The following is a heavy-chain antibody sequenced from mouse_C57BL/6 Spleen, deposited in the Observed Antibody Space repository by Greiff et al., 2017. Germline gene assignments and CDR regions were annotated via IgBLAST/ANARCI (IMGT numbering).Heavy chain of an antibody. D-gene: IGHD1-1*01. CDR2: INPNNGGT. V-gene: IGHV1-26*01. CDR1: GYTFTDYY. Sequence: EVQLQQSGPELVKPGASVKISCKASGYTFTDYYMNWVKQSHGKSLAWIGDINPNNGGTSYNQKFKGKATLTVDKSSSTAYMELRSLTSEDSAVYYCARDGSSYYFDYWGQGTTLTVSS. CDR3: ARDGSSYYFDY. J-gene: IGHJ2*01.